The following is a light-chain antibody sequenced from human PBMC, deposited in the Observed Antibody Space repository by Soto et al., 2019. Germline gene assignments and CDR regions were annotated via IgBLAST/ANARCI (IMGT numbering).Light chain of an antibody. CDR3: SSYSTTSTVV. Sequence: QSALTQPASVSGSPGQSITISCTGTSSDIGGYNYVSWYQQHPGKVPKVIIYDVSNRPSGVSNRFSGSKSGNTASLTISGLQAEDEADYYCSSYSTTSTVVFGGGTKLTVL. CDR2: DVS. CDR1: SSDIGGYNY. J-gene: IGLJ2*01. V-gene: IGLV2-14*01.